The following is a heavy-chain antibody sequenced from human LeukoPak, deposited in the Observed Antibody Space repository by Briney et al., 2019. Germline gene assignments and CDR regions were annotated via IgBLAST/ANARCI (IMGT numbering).Heavy chain of an antibody. J-gene: IGHJ3*02. CDR2: IYYSGST. Sequence: ASETLSLTCTVSGGSISSSNYYWAWIRQPPGKGLEWIGTIYYSGSTYYNPSLKSRVTISVDTSRNQFSLKLSSVTAADTAVYYCARHPKSRGWYRDAFDIWGQGTMVTVSS. CDR1: GGSISSSNYY. D-gene: IGHD6-19*01. V-gene: IGHV4-39*01. CDR3: ARHPKSRGWYRDAFDI.